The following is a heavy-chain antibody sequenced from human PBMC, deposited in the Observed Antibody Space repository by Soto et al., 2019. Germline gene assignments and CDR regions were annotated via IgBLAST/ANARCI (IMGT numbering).Heavy chain of an antibody. CDR3: ARQYSGYDRPSRYCSGGSCSDWGYYYYYMDV. CDR1: GGSISSSSYY. CDR2: IYYSGST. Sequence: QLQLQESGPGLVKPSETLSLTCTVSGGSISSSSYYWGWIRQPPGKGLEWIGSIYYSGSTYYNPSLKSRVAISVDTSKIQFSLKLSSVTAADTAVYYCARQYSGYDRPSRYCSGGSCSDWGYYYYYMDVWGKGTTVTVSS. V-gene: IGHV4-39*01. J-gene: IGHJ6*03. D-gene: IGHD2-15*01.